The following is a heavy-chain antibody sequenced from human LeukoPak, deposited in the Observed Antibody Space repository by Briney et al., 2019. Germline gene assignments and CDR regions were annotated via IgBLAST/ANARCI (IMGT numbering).Heavy chain of an antibody. CDR3: ARDFRSYFHY. J-gene: IGHJ4*02. Sequence: GASVKVSCKASEGTFSSYAISWVRQAPGQGLEWMGGIIPIFGTANYAQKFQGRVTITADESTSTAYMELSSLRSEDTAVYYCARDFRSYFHYWAQGTLVTVSS. CDR1: EGTFSSYA. CDR2: IIPIFGTA. V-gene: IGHV1-69*01.